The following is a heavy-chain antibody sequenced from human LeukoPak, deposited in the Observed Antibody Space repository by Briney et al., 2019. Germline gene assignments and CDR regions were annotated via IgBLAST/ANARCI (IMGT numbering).Heavy chain of an antibody. Sequence: GASVKVSCKASGYTFTSYGISWVRQAPGQGLEWMGWISAYNGNTNYAQKLQGRVTMTTDTSTSTAYMELRSLRSDDTAVYYCARLYNYYDSSGYYRYSDYWGQGTLVTVSS. D-gene: IGHD3-22*01. CDR1: GYTFTSYG. CDR2: ISAYNGNT. CDR3: ARLYNYYDSSGYYRYSDY. J-gene: IGHJ4*02. V-gene: IGHV1-18*01.